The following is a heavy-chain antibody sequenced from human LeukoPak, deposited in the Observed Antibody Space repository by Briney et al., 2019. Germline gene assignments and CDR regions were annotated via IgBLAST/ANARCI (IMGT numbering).Heavy chain of an antibody. Sequence: GGSLRLSCEVSGFTFSSYAMHWVRQAPGKGLEWVAVISYDGSNKYYADSVKGRFTISRDNSKNTLYLQMNSLRPEDTAAFYCAKAAHSSSSWQIDYWGQGTLVTVSS. J-gene: IGHJ4*02. CDR1: GFTFSSYA. CDR3: AKAAHSSSSWQIDY. V-gene: IGHV3-30*18. D-gene: IGHD6-6*01. CDR2: ISYDGSNK.